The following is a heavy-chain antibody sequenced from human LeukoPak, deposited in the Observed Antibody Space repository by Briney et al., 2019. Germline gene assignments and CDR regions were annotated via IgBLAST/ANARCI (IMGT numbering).Heavy chain of an antibody. Sequence: ASVKVSRKASGYTFTSYGISWVRQAPGQGLEWMGWISAYNGNTNYAQKLQGRVTMTTDTSTSTAYMELRSLRSDDTAVYYCARGGTNYYDSSGYYYDTNAFDIWGQGTMVTVSS. CDR1: GYTFTSYG. CDR2: ISAYNGNT. V-gene: IGHV1-18*01. CDR3: ARGGTNYYDSSGYYYDTNAFDI. D-gene: IGHD3-22*01. J-gene: IGHJ3*02.